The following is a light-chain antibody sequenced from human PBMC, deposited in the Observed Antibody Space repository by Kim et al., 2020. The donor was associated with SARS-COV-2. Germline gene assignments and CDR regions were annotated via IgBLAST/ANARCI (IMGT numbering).Light chain of an antibody. CDR2: DAS. V-gene: IGKV3-11*01. J-gene: IGKJ3*01. CDR3: QQRSNWPPGIT. Sequence: IVLTQSPATLSLSPGERATLSCRASQSVSSYLAWYQQKPGQAPRLLIYDASNRATGIPARFSGSGSVTDFTLTISSLEPEDFAVYYCQQRSNWPPGITFGPGTKVDIK. CDR1: QSVSSY.